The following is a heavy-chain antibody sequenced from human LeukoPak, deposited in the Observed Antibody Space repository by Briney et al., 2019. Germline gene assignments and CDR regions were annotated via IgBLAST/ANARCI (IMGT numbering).Heavy chain of an antibody. D-gene: IGHD3-9*01. CDR3: ANNYDILTGWGFDY. CDR2: ISGSGGST. Sequence: GGSLRLSCAASGFTFSSYAMSWVRQAPGKGLEWVSAISGSGGSTYYADSVKGRFTISRDNSKNTLYLQMNSLRAEDTAVYYCANNYDILTGWGFDYWGQGTLVTVSS. V-gene: IGHV3-23*01. J-gene: IGHJ4*02. CDR1: GFTFSSYA.